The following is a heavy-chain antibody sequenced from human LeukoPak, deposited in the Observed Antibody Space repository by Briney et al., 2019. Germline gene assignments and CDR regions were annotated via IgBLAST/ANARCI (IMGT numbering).Heavy chain of an antibody. CDR1: GFTFSSYW. CDR2: IKQDGSEK. CDR3: ARGAGRDGYNPIPGLYWYFDL. D-gene: IGHD5-24*01. V-gene: IGHV3-7*01. J-gene: IGHJ2*01. Sequence: GGSLRLSCAASGFTFSSYWMSWVRQAPGKGLEWVANIKQDGSEKYYVDSVKGRFTISRDNAKNSLYLQMNSLRAEDTAVYYCARGAGRDGYNPIPGLYWYFDLWGRGTLVTVSS.